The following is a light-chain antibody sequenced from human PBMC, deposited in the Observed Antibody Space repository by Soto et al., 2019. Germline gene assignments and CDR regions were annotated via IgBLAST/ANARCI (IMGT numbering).Light chain of an antibody. V-gene: IGLV1-44*01. J-gene: IGLJ2*01. CDR1: SSNIEINY. CDR3: ASWDASVNGQVV. Sequence: QPVLTQPPSASGTPGQRVTISCSGSSSNIEINYVNWYQQFPGTAPKVLIYRNNQRPSGVPDRFSGSKSGTSASLAISGLQSEDEAYYYCASWDASVNGQVVFGGGTKLTVL. CDR2: RNN.